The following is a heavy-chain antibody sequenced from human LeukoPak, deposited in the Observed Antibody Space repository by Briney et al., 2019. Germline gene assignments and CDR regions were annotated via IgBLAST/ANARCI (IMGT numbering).Heavy chain of an antibody. Sequence: SETLSLTCTVSGGSISSYYWSWIRQPAGKGLEWIGRIYTSGSTNYNPSLKSRVTMSVDTSKNQFSLKLSSVTAADTAVYYCARWGSGSYYKERRLGYFDYWGQGTLVTVSS. CDR2: IYTSGST. CDR1: GGSISSYY. V-gene: IGHV4-4*07. D-gene: IGHD3-10*01. J-gene: IGHJ4*02. CDR3: ARWGSGSYYKERRLGYFDY.